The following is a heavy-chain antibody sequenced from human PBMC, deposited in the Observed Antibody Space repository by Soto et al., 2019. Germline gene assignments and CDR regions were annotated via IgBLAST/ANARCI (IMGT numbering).Heavy chain of an antibody. V-gene: IGHV1-3*01. J-gene: IGHJ5*02. CDR3: AREVAAGTRWFDP. Sequence: VSCKASGYTFTSYAMHWVRQAPGQRLEWMGWINAGNGNTKYSQKFQGRVTITRDTSASTAYMELSSLRSEDTAVYYCAREVAAGTRWFDPWGQGTLVTVSS. CDR1: GYTFTSYA. D-gene: IGHD6-13*01. CDR2: INAGNGNT.